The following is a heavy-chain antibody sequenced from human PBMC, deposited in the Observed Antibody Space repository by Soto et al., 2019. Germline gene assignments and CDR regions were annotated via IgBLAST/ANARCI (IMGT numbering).Heavy chain of an antibody. CDR1: DGSITPNY. Sequence: QIQLQESGPGLVKPSETLSLSCTVSDGSITPNYYTWVRQPPGQGLEWIGYVYYAGTTTYNPSLKSRVRISIETSKNEVSLKLSSATAADTAVYYCARLGAYYQALDSWGQGTLVTVSS. CDR3: ARLGAYYQALDS. CDR2: VYYAGTT. D-gene: IGHD3-22*01. V-gene: IGHV4-59*08. J-gene: IGHJ4*02.